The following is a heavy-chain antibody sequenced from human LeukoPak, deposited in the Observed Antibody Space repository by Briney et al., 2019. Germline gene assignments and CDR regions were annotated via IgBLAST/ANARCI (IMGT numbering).Heavy chain of an antibody. D-gene: IGHD2-2*01. CDR3: AVIQLGYCSSTSCYEGGY. Sequence: PSQTLSLTCTVSSGSISSGDYYWSWIRQPPGKGLEWIGYIYYSGSTYYNPSLKSRVTISVDTSKNQFSLKLSSVTAADTAVYYCAVIQLGYCSSTSCYEGGYWGQGTLVTVSS. J-gene: IGHJ4*02. V-gene: IGHV4-30-4*08. CDR1: SGSISSGDYY. CDR2: IYYSGST.